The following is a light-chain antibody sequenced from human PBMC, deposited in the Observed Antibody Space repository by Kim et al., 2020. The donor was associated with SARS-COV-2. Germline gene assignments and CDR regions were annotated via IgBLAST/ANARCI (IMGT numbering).Light chain of an antibody. J-gene: IGLJ2*01. CDR3: QSRDSGGNVV. Sequence: SSELTQDPAVSMALGQTVRITCQGDSLRSYYATWYQQKPRQAPVLVIYGKNSRPSGVPDRFSGSTSGNTASLTISGAQAEDEADFYCQSRDSGGNVVFGGGTKLTVL. V-gene: IGLV3-19*01. CDR2: GKN. CDR1: SLRSYY.